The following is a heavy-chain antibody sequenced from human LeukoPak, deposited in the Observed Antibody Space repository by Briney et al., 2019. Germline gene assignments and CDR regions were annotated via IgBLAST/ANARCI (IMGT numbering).Heavy chain of an antibody. CDR3: AKDGRGPPRASVGY. J-gene: IGHJ4*02. V-gene: IGHV3-53*01. CDR1: GCTVSSNY. D-gene: IGHD3-10*01. CDR2: IYSGGST. Sequence: QAGGSLRLSCAASGCTVSSNYMSWVRQAPGKGLEWVSVIYSGGSTYYADSVKGRFTISRDNSKNTLYLQMNSLRAEDTAVYYCAKDGRGPPRASVGYWGQGTLVTVSS.